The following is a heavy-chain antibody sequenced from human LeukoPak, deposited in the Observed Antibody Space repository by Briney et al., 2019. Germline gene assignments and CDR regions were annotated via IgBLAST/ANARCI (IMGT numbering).Heavy chain of an antibody. Sequence: PGRSLRLSCAASGFTFDDYAMHWVRQAPGKGLEWVSGISGSGGSTYYADSVKGRFTISRDNSKNTLYLQMNSLRAEDTAVYYCAKGATMIVVVAYFDYWGQGTLVTVSS. V-gene: IGHV3-23*01. D-gene: IGHD3-22*01. CDR2: ISGSGGST. J-gene: IGHJ4*02. CDR1: GFTFDDYA. CDR3: AKGATMIVVVAYFDY.